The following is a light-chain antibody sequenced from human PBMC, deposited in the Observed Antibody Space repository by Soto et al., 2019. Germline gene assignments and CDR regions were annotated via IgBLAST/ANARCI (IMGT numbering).Light chain of an antibody. J-gene: IGKJ2*01. CDR3: QQYHNWPPQYT. Sequence: EIVMTQSPSSLSVSPGDGATLSCRASQSVASNVAWYQQKPGQGPRLLIHGASTRAVGVPARFSGSGSGTDFNLTISSLQSEDFAVYDCQQYHNWPPQYTFGQGTKLQIK. V-gene: IGKV3-15*01. CDR2: GAS. CDR1: QSVASN.